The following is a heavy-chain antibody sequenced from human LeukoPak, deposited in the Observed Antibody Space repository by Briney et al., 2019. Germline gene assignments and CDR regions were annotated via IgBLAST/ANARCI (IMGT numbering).Heavy chain of an antibody. CDR3: ARPGYSYADPYFDY. J-gene: IGHJ4*02. D-gene: IGHD5-18*01. CDR1: GFTFSSYS. V-gene: IGHV3-48*04. Sequence: SGGSLRLSCAASGFTFSSYSMNWVRQAPGKGLEWVSYISSSSSTIYYADSVKGRFTISRDNAKNSLYLQMNSLRAEDTAVYYCARPGYSYADPYFDYWGQGTLVTVSS. CDR2: ISSSSSTI.